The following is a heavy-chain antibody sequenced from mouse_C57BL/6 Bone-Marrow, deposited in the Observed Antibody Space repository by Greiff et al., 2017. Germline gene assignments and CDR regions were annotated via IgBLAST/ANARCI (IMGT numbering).Heavy chain of an antibody. CDR1: GYTFSSYW. CDR2: IDPSDSYT. Sequence: QVQLQQPGAELVMPGASVKLSCKASGYTFSSYWMHWVKQRPGQGLEWIGEIDPSDSYTNYNQKFKGKSTLTVDKSSSTAYMQLSSLTSEDSAVFYCARPGCYSKKGYYFDYWGQGTTLTVSS. J-gene: IGHJ2*01. CDR3: ARPGCYSKKGYYFDY. D-gene: IGHD2-5*01. V-gene: IGHV1-69*01.